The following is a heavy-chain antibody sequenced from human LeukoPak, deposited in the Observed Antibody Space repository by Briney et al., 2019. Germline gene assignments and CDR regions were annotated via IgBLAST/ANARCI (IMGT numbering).Heavy chain of an antibody. V-gene: IGHV4-38-2*02. D-gene: IGHD3-22*01. CDR1: GYSISSGYY. J-gene: IGHJ4*02. CDR2: IYHSGST. CDR3: ARVTGYMIEDYFDY. Sequence: SETLSLTCTASGYSISSGYYWGWIRQPPGKGLEWIGSIYHSGSTYYNPSLKSRVTISVKTSKNQFSLKLSSVTAADTAVYYCARVTGYMIEDYFDYWGQGTLVTVSS.